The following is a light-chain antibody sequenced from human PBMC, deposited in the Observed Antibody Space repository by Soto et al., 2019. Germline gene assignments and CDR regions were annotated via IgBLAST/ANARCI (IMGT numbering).Light chain of an antibody. CDR2: GNS. V-gene: IGLV1-40*01. CDR1: SSNFGAGYD. J-gene: IGLJ3*02. Sequence: QSALTQPPSVSGAPGQRVNISGTGSSSNFGAGYDVHWYQQLPGTAPKLLIYGNSNRPSGVPDRFSGSKSGTSASLAITGLQAEDEADYYCQSYDSSLSGSVFGGGTKLTVL. CDR3: QSYDSSLSGSV.